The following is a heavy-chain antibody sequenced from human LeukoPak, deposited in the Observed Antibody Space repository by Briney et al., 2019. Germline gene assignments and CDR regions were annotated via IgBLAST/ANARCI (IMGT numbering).Heavy chain of an antibody. CDR1: GYTFTNFE. D-gene: IGHD2-15*01. J-gene: IGHJ1*01. V-gene: IGHV1-8*02. CDR2: MRPNSGET. CDR3: ARGYCSGGGCYTAEYLPH. Sequence: ASVKVSCKASGYTFTNFEINWVRQVAGQGLEWMGWMRPNSGETVGVQKFQGRVTMTRDTSTSTAYKELTGLRSDDTAVYFCARGYCSGGGCYTAEYLPHWGQGTLVTVSS.